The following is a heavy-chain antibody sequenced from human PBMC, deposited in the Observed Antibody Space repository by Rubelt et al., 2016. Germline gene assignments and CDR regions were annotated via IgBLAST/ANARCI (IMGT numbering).Heavy chain of an antibody. J-gene: IGHJ4*02. CDR3: ARVVGATPYYFDY. CDR2: FYYSGST. V-gene: IGHV4-59*08. D-gene: IGHD1-26*01. Sequence: VQLQESGPGLVKPSETLSLTCTVSGGSISSYYWSWIRQPPGKGLEWIGYFYYSGSTNYNPSLKGRVTISVDPSKNQFSLKLSSVTAADTAVYYCARVVGATPYYFDYWGQGTLVTVSS. CDR1: GGSISSYY.